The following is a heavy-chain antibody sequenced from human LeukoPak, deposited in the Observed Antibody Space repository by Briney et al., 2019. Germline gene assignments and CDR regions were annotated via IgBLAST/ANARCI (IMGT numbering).Heavy chain of an antibody. Sequence: PGGSLRLSCAASGFTFSSYWMSWVRQDPGKGLEWVANIKQDGSEKYYVDSVKGRFTISRGNAKNSLYLQMNSLRAEDTAVYYCARDTTMVRETTFDYWGQGTLVTVSS. J-gene: IGHJ4*02. CDR3: ARDTTMVRETTFDY. CDR1: GFTFSSYW. CDR2: IKQDGSEK. D-gene: IGHD3-10*01. V-gene: IGHV3-7*03.